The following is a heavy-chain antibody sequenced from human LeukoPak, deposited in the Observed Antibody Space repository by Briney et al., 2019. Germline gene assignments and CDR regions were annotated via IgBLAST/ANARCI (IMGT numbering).Heavy chain of an antibody. CDR3: ARVGDIVVVVAAFFDY. Sequence: PGGSLRLSCAASGFTFSDYYMSWIRQAPGKGLEWVSYISSSGSTIYYADSVKGRFTISRDNAKNSLYLQMNSLRAEDTAVYYCARVGDIVVVVAAFFDYWGQGTLVTVSS. V-gene: IGHV3-11*01. D-gene: IGHD2-15*01. J-gene: IGHJ4*02. CDR2: ISSSGSTI. CDR1: GFTFSDYY.